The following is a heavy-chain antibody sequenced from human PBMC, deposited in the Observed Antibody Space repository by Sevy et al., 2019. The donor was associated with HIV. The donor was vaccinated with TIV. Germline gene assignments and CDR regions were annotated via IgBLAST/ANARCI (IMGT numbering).Heavy chain of an antibody. CDR3: ARRSYDTNGYPQYFFDS. CDR1: GYRFTSYW. Sequence: GESLKISCKASGYRFTSYWIGWVRQMPGKGLQWMGIIYPDDSDTRYSPSFQGQVIISADKSINTAYLQWSSLKASDTAKYFCARRSYDTNGYPQYFFDSWGQGTLVTVSS. V-gene: IGHV5-51*01. J-gene: IGHJ4*02. CDR2: IYPDDSDT. D-gene: IGHD3-22*01.